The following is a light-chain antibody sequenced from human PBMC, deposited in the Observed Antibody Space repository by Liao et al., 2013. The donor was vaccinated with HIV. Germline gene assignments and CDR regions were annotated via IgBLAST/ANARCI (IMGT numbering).Light chain of an antibody. CDR3: QAWDSNEVI. CDR2: QDT. J-gene: IGLJ2*01. V-gene: IGLV3-1*01. Sequence: SYELTQPPSVSVSPGQTASITCSGDTLGDKYACWYQQKPGQSPVLVIYQDTKRPSGIPERFSGSNSGNTATLTISGTQAMDEADYYCQAWDSNEVIFGGGTKLSVL. CDR1: TLGDKY.